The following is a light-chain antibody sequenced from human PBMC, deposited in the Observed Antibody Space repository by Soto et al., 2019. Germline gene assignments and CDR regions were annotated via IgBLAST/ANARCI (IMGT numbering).Light chain of an antibody. CDR1: RSLRSTS. CDR3: QQYGSSPRT. V-gene: IGKV3-20*01. CDR2: DAS. J-gene: IGKJ1*01. Sequence: EIVLTQSPGTLSLSPGERAALSCRASRSLRSTSLAWYQQRPGQAPRLLIYDASSRATGIPDRFSGSGSGTEFTLTINRLEPDDFAVYYCQQYGSSPRTFGQGTKVEI.